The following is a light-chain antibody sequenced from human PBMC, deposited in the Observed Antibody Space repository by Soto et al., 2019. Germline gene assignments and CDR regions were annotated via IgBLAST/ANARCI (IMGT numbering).Light chain of an antibody. CDR2: AVS. Sequence: QSVLTQPASVSGSPGQSITISCTGTSGDVGGYNYVSWYQQHPDKAPKLMIYAVSNRPSGVSNRFSASKSGNTASLTISGLQAEDEADYYCSSYVSSNTLVFGTGTKLTVL. J-gene: IGLJ1*01. CDR3: SSYVSSNTLV. V-gene: IGLV2-14*03. CDR1: SGDVGGYNY.